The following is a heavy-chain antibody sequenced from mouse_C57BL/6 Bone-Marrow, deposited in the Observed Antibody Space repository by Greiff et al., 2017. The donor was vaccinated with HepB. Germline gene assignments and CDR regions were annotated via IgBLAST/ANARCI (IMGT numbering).Heavy chain of an antibody. J-gene: IGHJ3*01. CDR3: ARASYYSKGPWFAY. CDR2: TYPGSGST. Sequence: QVQLQQPGAELVKPGASVKMSCKASGYTLTSYWITGVKQRPGQGLEWIGDTYPGSGSTNYNEKFKSKATLTVDTSSGTAYMQLSSLTSEDSAVYYCARASYYSKGPWFAYWGQGTLVTVSA. D-gene: IGHD2-5*01. V-gene: IGHV1-55*01. CDR1: GYTLTSYW.